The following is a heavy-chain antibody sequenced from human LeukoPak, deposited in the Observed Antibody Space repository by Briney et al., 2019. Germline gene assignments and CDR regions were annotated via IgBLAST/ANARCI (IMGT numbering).Heavy chain of an antibody. CDR1: GFTVSSNY. J-gene: IGHJ4*02. CDR3: GTTSFRSSSRLWFFDY. V-gene: IGHV3-53*01. D-gene: IGHD2-21*01. CDR2: FYSGGEI. Sequence: GGSLRLSCAASGFTVSSNYMSWVRQAPGKGLEWVSVFYSGGEIYYADSVKGRFTISRDHSKNTLYLQMSSLRAEDTAVYYCGTTSFRSSSRLWFFDYWGQGTLVTGSS.